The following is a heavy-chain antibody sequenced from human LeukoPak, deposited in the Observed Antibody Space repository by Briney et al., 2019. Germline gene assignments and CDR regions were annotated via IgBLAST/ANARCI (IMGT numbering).Heavy chain of an antibody. Sequence: GASVKVSCKASGGTFSSYAISWVRQAPGQGLEWMGGIIPIFGTANYAQKFQGRVTITADESTSTAYMELSSLRSEDTAVYYCASWDAAGSSGWYPIDYWGQGTLVTVSS. V-gene: IGHV1-69*13. CDR3: ASWDAAGSSGWYPIDY. CDR1: GGTFSSYA. J-gene: IGHJ4*02. CDR2: IIPIFGTA. D-gene: IGHD6-19*01.